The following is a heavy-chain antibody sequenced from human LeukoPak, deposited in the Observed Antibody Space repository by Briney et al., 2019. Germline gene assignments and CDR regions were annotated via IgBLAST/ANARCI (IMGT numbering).Heavy chain of an antibody. Sequence: PSETLSLTCTVSGGSISSSSYYWGWIRQPPGKGLEWIGTIYYSGTTYYNPSLESRVTISVDMSKNQFSLKLSSVTAADTAVYFCARVSAVVAKHRRVFDPWGQGTLVTVSS. D-gene: IGHD2-15*01. CDR1: GGSISSSSYY. CDR2: IYYSGTT. CDR3: ARVSAVVAKHRRVFDP. J-gene: IGHJ5*02. V-gene: IGHV4-39*07.